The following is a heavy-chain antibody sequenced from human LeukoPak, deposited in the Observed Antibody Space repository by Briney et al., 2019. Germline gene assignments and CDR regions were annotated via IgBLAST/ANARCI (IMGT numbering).Heavy chain of an antibody. CDR3: ARDLSVNAFDI. D-gene: IGHD2/OR15-2a*01. CDR2: MHGSGSP. Sequence: SETLSLTCTVSGASVRSDHWNWIRQSPGKGLEWIAYMHGSGSPNYNPSLASRLTLSVDATENLLSLKLTSVTAADTAVYFCARDLSVNAFDIWGQGTLVTVPS. J-gene: IGHJ3*02. V-gene: IGHV4-59*02. CDR1: GASVRSDH.